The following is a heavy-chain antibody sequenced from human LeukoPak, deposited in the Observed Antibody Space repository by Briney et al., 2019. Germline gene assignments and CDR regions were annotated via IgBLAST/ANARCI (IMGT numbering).Heavy chain of an antibody. J-gene: IGHJ6*03. D-gene: IGHD4-17*01. CDR1: GGTFSSYA. Sequence: GASVKVSCKASGGTFSSYAISWVRQAPGQGLEWMGGIIPIFGTANYAQKFQGRVTITADESTSTAYMELSSLRSEDTAVYYCATRQDYGDCGYYYYYYMDVWGKGTTVTISS. CDR2: IIPIFGTA. V-gene: IGHV1-69*13. CDR3: ATRQDYGDCGYYYYYYMDV.